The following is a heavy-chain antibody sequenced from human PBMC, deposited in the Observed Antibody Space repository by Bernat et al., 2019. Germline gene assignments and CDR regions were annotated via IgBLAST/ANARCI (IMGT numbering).Heavy chain of an antibody. CDR2: IWYDGSNK. CDR3: ARVGGTDGPDAFDI. J-gene: IGHJ3*02. V-gene: IGHV3-33*01. CDR1: GFTFSSYG. Sequence: QVQLVESGGGVVQPGRSLRLSCAASGFTFSSYGMHWVRQAPGKGLEWVAVIWYDGSNKYYADSVKGRFTISRDNSKNTLYLQMNSLRAEDTAVYYCARVGGTDGPDAFDIWGQGTMVTVSS. D-gene: IGHD2-8*01.